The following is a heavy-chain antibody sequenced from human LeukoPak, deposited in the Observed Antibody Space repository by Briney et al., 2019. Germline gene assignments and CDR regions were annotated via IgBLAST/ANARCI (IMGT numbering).Heavy chain of an antibody. J-gene: IGHJ4*02. Sequence: SETLSLTCTVSGGSISSYYWSWIRQPPGKGLEWIGYIYYSGSTNYNPSLKSRVTISVDTSKNQFSLKLSSVTAADTAVYYCAKDHREVGATYFDYWGQGTLVTVSS. CDR3: AKDHREVGATYFDY. CDR2: IYYSGST. D-gene: IGHD1-26*01. V-gene: IGHV4-59*12. CDR1: GGSISSYY.